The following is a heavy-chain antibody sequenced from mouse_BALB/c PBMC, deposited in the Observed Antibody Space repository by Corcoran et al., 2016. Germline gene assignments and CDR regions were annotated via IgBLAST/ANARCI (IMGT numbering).Heavy chain of an antibody. V-gene: IGHV1-9*01. CDR2: IFPGRGRS. CDR3: ASKWGWLFNV. D-gene: IGHD1-3*01. CDR1: CHRFSSKW. J-gene: IGHJ1*01. Sequence: QAQLQQSGAELMQPGASVKISCKATCHRFSSKWIEWVKQRPGHGLEWIGEIFPGRGRSNFNEKFTGKATFTAHTSSNTAYLQLSSLTSEDSAVYFCASKWGWLFNVWGAGTTVTVSS.